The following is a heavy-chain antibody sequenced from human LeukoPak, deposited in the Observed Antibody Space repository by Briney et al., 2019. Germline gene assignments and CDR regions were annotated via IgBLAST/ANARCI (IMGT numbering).Heavy chain of an antibody. Sequence: SETLSLTCTVSGYSISSGYYWGWIRQPPGKGLEWIGSIYHSGSTYYNPSLKSRVTISVDTSKNQFSLKLSSVTAADTAVYYCARRFDPGGQGTLVTVSS. CDR2: IYHSGST. CDR3: ARRFDP. J-gene: IGHJ5*02. CDR1: GYSISSGYY. V-gene: IGHV4-38-2*02.